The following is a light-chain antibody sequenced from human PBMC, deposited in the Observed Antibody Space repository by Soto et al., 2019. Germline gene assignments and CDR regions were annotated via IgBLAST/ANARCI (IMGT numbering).Light chain of an antibody. CDR2: DAS. V-gene: IGKV1-13*02. Sequence: AIQLTQSPSSLSASVGDRVTITCRASQGISSALAWYQQKPGKAPKLLIYDASSLESGVPSRFSGSGSGTDFTLAISSLQPEDFATYYCQQFNSYSYTFGQGTKLEIK. CDR3: QQFNSYSYT. CDR1: QGISSA. J-gene: IGKJ2*01.